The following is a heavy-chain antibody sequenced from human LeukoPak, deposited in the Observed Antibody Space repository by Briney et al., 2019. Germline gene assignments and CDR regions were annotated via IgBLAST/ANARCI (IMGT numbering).Heavy chain of an antibody. J-gene: IGHJ4*02. Sequence: ASVKVSCKASGYTFTGYYTHWVRQAPGQGLEWMGWINPNSGGTNYAQKFQGRVTMTRDTSISTAYMELSRLRSDDTAVYYCATDGSYSSSWSGDFDYWGQGTLVTVSS. CDR3: ATDGSYSSSWSGDFDY. D-gene: IGHD6-13*01. CDR1: GYTFTGYY. CDR2: INPNSGGT. V-gene: IGHV1-2*02.